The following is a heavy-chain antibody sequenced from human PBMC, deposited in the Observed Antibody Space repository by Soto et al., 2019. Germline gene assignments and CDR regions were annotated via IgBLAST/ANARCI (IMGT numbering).Heavy chain of an antibody. CDR1: GGSISSSSYY. Sequence: SETLSLTCTVSGGSISSSSYYWGWIRQPPGKGLEWIGSIYYSGSTYYNPSLKSPVTISVDTSKNQFSLKLSSVTAADTAVYYCARPNPYYYGMDVWGQGTTVTVSS. V-gene: IGHV4-39*01. J-gene: IGHJ6*02. CDR3: ARPNPYYYGMDV. CDR2: IYYSGST.